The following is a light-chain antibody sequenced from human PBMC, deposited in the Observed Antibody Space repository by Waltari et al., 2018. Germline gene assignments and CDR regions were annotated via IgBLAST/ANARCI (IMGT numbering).Light chain of an antibody. Sequence: DIQMTQSPSSLSASVGASVTITCRASQSISSYLNWYQQKPGKAPKLLIYAASSLQSGVPSRFSGSGSGTDFTLTISSLQPEDFATYYCQQSYSTPDTFGQGTKVEIK. CDR2: AAS. J-gene: IGKJ1*01. CDR1: QSISSY. V-gene: IGKV1-39*01. CDR3: QQSYSTPDT.